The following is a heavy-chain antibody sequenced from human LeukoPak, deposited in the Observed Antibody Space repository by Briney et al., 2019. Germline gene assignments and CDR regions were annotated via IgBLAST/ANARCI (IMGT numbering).Heavy chain of an antibody. V-gene: IGHV3-43*01. CDR1: GXTFXDYT. D-gene: IGHD5-24*01. Sequence: LXLSXXXXGXTFXDYTMRWVRQAPXKXLEWVSLISWDGGSTYYADSVKGRFTISRDNSKNSLYLQMNSLRTEGTALYYCAKDPQRWLQSNYFDYWGQGTLVTVSS. J-gene: IGHJ4*02. CDR3: AKDPQRWLQSNYFDY. CDR2: ISWDGGST.